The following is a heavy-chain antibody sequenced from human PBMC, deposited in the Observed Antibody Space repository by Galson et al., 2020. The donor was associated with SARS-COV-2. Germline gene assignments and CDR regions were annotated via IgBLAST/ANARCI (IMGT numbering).Heavy chain of an antibody. J-gene: IGHJ4*02. V-gene: IGHV3-9*01. CDR3: AKGPNSYSSAWFGIDY. CDR1: GFTFDDYA. CDR2: ITWNSRTT. Sequence: SLKISCAASGFTFDDYAMPWVRQAPGKGLEWVSVITWNSRTTAYADSVKGRFTISRDNAKNSLYLQMNSLRAEDSAMYYCAKGPNSYSSAWFGIDYWGQGTLVTVSS. D-gene: IGHD6-19*01.